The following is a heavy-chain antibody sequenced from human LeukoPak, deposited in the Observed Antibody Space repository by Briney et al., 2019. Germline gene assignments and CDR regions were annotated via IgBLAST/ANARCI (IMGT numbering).Heavy chain of an antibody. CDR2: ISSSSSTI. D-gene: IGHD2-15*01. J-gene: IGHJ6*02. Sequence: GGSLRLSCAASGFTFSSHSMNWVRQAPGKGLEWVSYISSSSSTIYYADSVKGRFTISRDNAKNSLYLQMNSLRAEDTAVYYCARDGSEWIHYGMDVWGQGTTVTVSS. V-gene: IGHV3-48*01. CDR1: GFTFSSHS. CDR3: ARDGSEWIHYGMDV.